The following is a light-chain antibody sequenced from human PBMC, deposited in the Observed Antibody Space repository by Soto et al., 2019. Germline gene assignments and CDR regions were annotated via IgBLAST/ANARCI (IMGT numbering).Light chain of an antibody. CDR3: TSHAGSTNLI. J-gene: IGLJ2*01. Sequence: QSALTQPPSASGSPGQSVTIYCTGTSSDVGGYNFVSWYQQHPGKAPKLMIYEVNKRPSGVPDRFSGSKSGNTASLTVSGLQAEDEGDYYCTSHAGSTNLIFGGGTKLTVL. CDR1: SSDVGGYNF. CDR2: EVN. V-gene: IGLV2-8*01.